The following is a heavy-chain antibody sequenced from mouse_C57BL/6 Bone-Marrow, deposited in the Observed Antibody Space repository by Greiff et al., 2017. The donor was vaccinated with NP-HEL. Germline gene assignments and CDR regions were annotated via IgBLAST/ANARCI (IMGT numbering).Heavy chain of an antibody. CDR2: IYPGDGDT. Sequence: VQLQQSGPELVKPGASVKISCKASGYAFSSSWMNWVKQRPGKGLEWIGRIYPGDGDTNYNGKFKGKATLTADKSSSTAYMQLSSLTSEDSAVYFCARLGYGSSYEYYFDYWGQGTTLTVSS. CDR3: ARLGYGSSYEYYFDY. V-gene: IGHV1-82*01. CDR1: GYAFSSSW. J-gene: IGHJ2*01. D-gene: IGHD1-1*01.